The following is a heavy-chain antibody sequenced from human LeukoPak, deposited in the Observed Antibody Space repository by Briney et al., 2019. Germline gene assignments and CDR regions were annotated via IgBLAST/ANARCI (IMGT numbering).Heavy chain of an antibody. V-gene: IGHV3-21*01. Sequence: GGSLRLSCAASGFTFSSYSMNWVRQAPGKGLEWVSSISSSSSYIYYADSVRGRFTISRDNAKNSLYLQMNSLRAEDTAVYYCARDPMYSSGWYRFGAFDIWGQGTMVTVSS. D-gene: IGHD6-19*01. CDR1: GFTFSSYS. J-gene: IGHJ3*02. CDR3: ARDPMYSSGWYRFGAFDI. CDR2: ISSSSSYI.